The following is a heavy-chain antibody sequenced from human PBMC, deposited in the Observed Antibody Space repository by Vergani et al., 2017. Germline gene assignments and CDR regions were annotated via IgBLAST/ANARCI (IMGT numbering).Heavy chain of an antibody. CDR2: ISGSGGST. Sequence: EVQLLESGGGLVQPGGSLRLSCAASGFTFSSYAMSWVRQAPGKGLEWVSAISGSGGSTYYADSVKGRFTISRDNSKNTLYLQMNGLRAEDTAVYYCAKDNIQRFSPLHWGQGTLVTVSS. J-gene: IGHJ4*02. V-gene: IGHV3-23*01. CDR1: GFTFSSYA. D-gene: IGHD2-15*01. CDR3: AKDNIQRFSPLH.